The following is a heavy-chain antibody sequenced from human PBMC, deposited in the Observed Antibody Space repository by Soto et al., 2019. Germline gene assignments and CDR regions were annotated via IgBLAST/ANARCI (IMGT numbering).Heavy chain of an antibody. CDR3: ARGKGYCANGVCYSWFDP. CDR2: IFYTGST. Sequence: SETLSLTCSVSGGSVTSGIYYWTWIRQPPGKGLEWIGHIFYTGSTTYSPSLKSRVTISVETSKNQLSLKLESATTADTALYYCARGKGYCANGVCYSWFDPRGQGTLVTVSS. V-gene: IGHV4-61*01. J-gene: IGHJ5*02. CDR1: GGSVTSGIYY. D-gene: IGHD2-8*01.